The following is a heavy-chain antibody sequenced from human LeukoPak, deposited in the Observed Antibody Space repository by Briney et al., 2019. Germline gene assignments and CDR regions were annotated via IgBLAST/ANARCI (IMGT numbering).Heavy chain of an antibody. CDR2: ISAYNGNT. CDR1: GYTFTSYG. CDR3: ARDGLLLWFGDLKGRDAFDI. D-gene: IGHD3-10*01. Sequence: GASVKVSCKASGYTFTSYGISWVRQAPGQGLEWMGWISAYNGNTNYAQKLQGRVTMTTDTSTSTAYMELRSLRSDDTAVYYCARDGLLLWFGDLKGRDAFDIWGQGTMVTVSS. V-gene: IGHV1-18*01. J-gene: IGHJ3*02.